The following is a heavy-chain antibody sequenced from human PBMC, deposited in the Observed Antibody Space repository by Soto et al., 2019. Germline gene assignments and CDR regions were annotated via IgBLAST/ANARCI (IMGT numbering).Heavy chain of an antibody. CDR2: ISYDGNNR. CDR3: ARNLARDFVGLTEIPHY. CDR1: GFSFSTSG. Sequence: QVQLVESGGGVVQPGRSLRLSCAASGFSFSTSGMHWVRQAPGKGLDWVAVISYDGNNRYYADSVKGRYTISRDNSKNTLYLQINSLRAEDTAVYYCARNLARDFVGLTEIPHYWGQGTLVTVSS. D-gene: IGHD2-21*02. J-gene: IGHJ4*02. V-gene: IGHV3-30*03.